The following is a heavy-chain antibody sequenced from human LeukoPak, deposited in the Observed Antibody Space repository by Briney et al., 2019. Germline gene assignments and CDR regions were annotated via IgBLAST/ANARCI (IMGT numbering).Heavy chain of an antibody. Sequence: GGSLRLSCAASGFTFDDYGMSWVRQAPGKGLEWVSGINWNGGSTGYADSVKGRFTISRDNAKNSLYLQMNSLRAEDTALYYCARDAQLRHFDWYFDYWGQGTLVTVSS. CDR2: INWNGGST. V-gene: IGHV3-20*04. CDR1: GFTFDDYG. CDR3: ARDAQLRHFDWYFDY. D-gene: IGHD3-9*01. J-gene: IGHJ4*02.